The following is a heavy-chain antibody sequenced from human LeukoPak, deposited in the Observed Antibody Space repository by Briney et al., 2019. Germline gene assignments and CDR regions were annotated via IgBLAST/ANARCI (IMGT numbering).Heavy chain of an antibody. J-gene: IGHJ4*02. CDR2: IYWDDDK. V-gene: IGHV2-5*02. D-gene: IGHD4-17*01. Sequence: SGPTLVKPTQTLTLTCTFSGFSLSTSGVGVGWIRQPPGKALEWPALIYWDDDKRYSPSLKSRLTITKDTSKNQVVLTMTNMDPVDTATYYCARTTVTILNDPYYFDYWGQGTLVTVSS. CDR1: GFSLSTSGVG. CDR3: ARTTVTILNDPYYFDY.